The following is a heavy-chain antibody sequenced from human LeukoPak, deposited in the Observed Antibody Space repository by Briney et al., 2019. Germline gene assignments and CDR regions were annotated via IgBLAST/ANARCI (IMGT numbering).Heavy chain of an antibody. Sequence: PGGCLRLSCAASGFTFSSYAMSWVRQAPGKGLEWVSAISGSGGSTYYADSVKGRFTISRDNSKNTLYLQMNSLRAEDTAVYYCAKKGVAGPDAFDIWGQGTMVTVSS. J-gene: IGHJ3*02. CDR3: AKKGVAGPDAFDI. D-gene: IGHD6-19*01. CDR2: ISGSGGST. V-gene: IGHV3-23*01. CDR1: GFTFSSYA.